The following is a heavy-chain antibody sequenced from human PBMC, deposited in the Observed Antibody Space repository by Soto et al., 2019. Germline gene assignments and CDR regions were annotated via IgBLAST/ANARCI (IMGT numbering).Heavy chain of an antibody. CDR3: EKSTSGAVVTRRVPPYYCGYGMDV. CDR2: ISGSGGST. J-gene: IGHJ6*02. CDR1: GFTFSSYA. V-gene: IGHV3-23*01. D-gene: IGHD2-8*02. Sequence: PGGSLRLSCAASGFTFSSYAMSWVRQAPGKGLEWVSAISGSGGSTYYADSVKGRFTISRDNSKNTLYLQMNSLRAEDTAVYYCEKSTSGAVVTRRVPPYYCGYGMDVWGQGTTVTVSS.